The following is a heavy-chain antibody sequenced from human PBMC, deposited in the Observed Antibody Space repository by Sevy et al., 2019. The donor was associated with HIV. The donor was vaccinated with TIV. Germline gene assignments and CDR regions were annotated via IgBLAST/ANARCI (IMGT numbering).Heavy chain of an antibody. CDR1: GFSVSSNF. V-gene: IGHV3-53*01. Sequence: GGSLRLSCAASGFSVSSNFMSWVRQAPGRGLEWVSIIYGGGETYYAESVKGRFTISRDSSRNTVFLQMNSLRAEDTAIYFCTTSPRPSLADYWGQGTLVTVSS. D-gene: IGHD1-1*01. CDR3: TTSPRPSLADY. J-gene: IGHJ4*02. CDR2: IYGGGET.